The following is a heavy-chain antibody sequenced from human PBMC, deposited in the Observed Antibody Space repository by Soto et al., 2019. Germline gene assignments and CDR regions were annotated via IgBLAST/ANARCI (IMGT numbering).Heavy chain of an antibody. V-gene: IGHV4-4*07. J-gene: IGHJ6*02. Sequence: PSETLSLTCTVSGGSISSYYWSWIRQPAGKGLEWIGRIYTSGSTNYNPSLKSRVTMSVDTSKNQFSLKLSSVTAADTAVYYCARGWYDFPPYYYYYGMDVWGQGTTVTVSS. CDR1: GGSISSYY. D-gene: IGHD3-3*01. CDR2: IYTSGST. CDR3: ARGWYDFPPYYYYYGMDV.